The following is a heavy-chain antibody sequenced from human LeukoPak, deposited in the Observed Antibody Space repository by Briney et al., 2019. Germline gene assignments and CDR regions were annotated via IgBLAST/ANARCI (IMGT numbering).Heavy chain of an antibody. V-gene: IGHV3-7*01. J-gene: IGHJ6*02. CDR1: GFTFSNYA. Sequence: PGGSLRLSCAASGFTFSNYAMSWVRQAPGKGLEWVANIKQDGSEKCYVDSVKGRFTISRDNAKNSLYLQMNSLRAEDTAVYYCARDRWELLSNSYHYCGLDVWGQGTTVTVSS. D-gene: IGHD2-15*01. CDR2: IKQDGSEK. CDR3: ARDRWELLSNSYHYCGLDV.